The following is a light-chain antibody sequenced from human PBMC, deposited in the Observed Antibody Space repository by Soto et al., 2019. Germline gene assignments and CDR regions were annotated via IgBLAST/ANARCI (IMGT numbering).Light chain of an antibody. CDR2: KAS. Sequence: DIQMTQSPSTLSASVGDRVTITCRASQSISSWLAWYQQKPGKAPKLLIYKASSLESGVQSRFSGSGYGTEFTLTISSLQPDDFATYYCQQYNSYPSFGGGTKVEIK. CDR1: QSISSW. CDR3: QQYNSYPS. J-gene: IGKJ4*01. V-gene: IGKV1-5*03.